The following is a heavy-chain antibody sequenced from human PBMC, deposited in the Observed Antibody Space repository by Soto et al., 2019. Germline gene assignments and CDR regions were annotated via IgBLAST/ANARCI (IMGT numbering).Heavy chain of an antibody. CDR2: ISVNNDNT. CDR1: GYTFTSYP. Sequence: QVQLVQSGAEVKKPGASVKVSCKASGYTFTSYPINWVRQAPGQGLEWMGWISVNNDNTNYVQKLQGRVTMTTDTSTSTAYMELRSLRSDDTAIYYCARSYGSGRNLRPYDYWGQGSLVTVSS. J-gene: IGHJ4*02. V-gene: IGHV1-18*01. D-gene: IGHD3-10*01. CDR3: ARSYGSGRNLRPYDY.